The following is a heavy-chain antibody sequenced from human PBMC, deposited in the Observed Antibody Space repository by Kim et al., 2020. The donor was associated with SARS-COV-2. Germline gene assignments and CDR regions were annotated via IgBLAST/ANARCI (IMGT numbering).Heavy chain of an antibody. J-gene: IGHJ6*02. CDR3: ARVVAGTDYYYGMDV. D-gene: IGHD6-19*01. V-gene: IGHV4-59*01. Sequence: PSLKSRVTISVDTSKNQFSLKLSSVTAADTAVYYCARVVAGTDYYYGMDVWGQGTTVTVSS.